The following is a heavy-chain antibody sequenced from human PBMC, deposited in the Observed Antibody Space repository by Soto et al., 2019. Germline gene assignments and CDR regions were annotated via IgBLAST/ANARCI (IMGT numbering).Heavy chain of an antibody. V-gene: IGHV4-31*03. Sequence: PSETLSLTCTVSGGSISSGGYYWSWIRQHPGKGLEWIGYIYYSGSTYYNPSLKSRVTISVDTSKNQFSLKLSSVTAADTAVYYCARSRRGTGTRGPYSWFDPWGQGTLVTVYS. D-gene: IGHD1-1*01. J-gene: IGHJ5*02. CDR2: IYYSGST. CDR1: GGSISSGGYY. CDR3: ARSRRGTGTRGPYSWFDP.